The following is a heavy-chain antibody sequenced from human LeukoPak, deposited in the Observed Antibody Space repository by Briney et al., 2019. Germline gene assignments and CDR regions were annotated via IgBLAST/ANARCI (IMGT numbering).Heavy chain of an antibody. CDR1: GFTFDDYG. D-gene: IGHD3-16*02. CDR2: INWNGGST. V-gene: IGHV3-20*04. J-gene: IGHJ5*02. CDR3: ARDKDYVWGSYRYSNWFDP. Sequence: GGSLRLSCAASGFTFDDYGMSWVRQAPGKGLEWVSGINWNGGSTGYADSVKGRFTISRDNAKNSLYLQMNSLRAEDTALYYCARDKDYVWGSYRYSNWFDPWGQGTLVTVSS.